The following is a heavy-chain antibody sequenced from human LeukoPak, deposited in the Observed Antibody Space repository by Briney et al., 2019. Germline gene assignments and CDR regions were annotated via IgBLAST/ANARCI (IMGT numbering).Heavy chain of an antibody. CDR3: ARHSGYSGYDYFDF. D-gene: IGHD5-12*01. CDR2: IYTSGST. CDR1: GGSFSGYY. Sequence: SETLSLTCTISGGSFSGYYWSWVRQPPGKGLEWIGHIYTSGSTNYNPSLRSRVTISADTSKNHFSLKLNFVTAPDTAVYYCARHSGYSGYDYFDFWGQGTLVTVSS. V-gene: IGHV4-4*09. J-gene: IGHJ4*02.